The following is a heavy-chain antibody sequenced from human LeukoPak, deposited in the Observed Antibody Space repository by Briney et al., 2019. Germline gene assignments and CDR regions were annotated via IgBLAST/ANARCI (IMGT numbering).Heavy chain of an antibody. V-gene: IGHV1-2*02. CDR1: GYTFTGYY. Sequence: GASVKVSCKASGYTFTGYYMHWVRQAPGQGLEWMGWINPNSGGTNYAQKFQGRVTMTRDMSTSTVYMELSSLRSDDTAVYYCARGPGGRSGYYPLEDYYYYYYMDVWGKGTTVTVSS. CDR3: ARGPGGRSGYYPLEDYYYYYYMDV. D-gene: IGHD3-22*01. CDR2: INPNSGGT. J-gene: IGHJ6*03.